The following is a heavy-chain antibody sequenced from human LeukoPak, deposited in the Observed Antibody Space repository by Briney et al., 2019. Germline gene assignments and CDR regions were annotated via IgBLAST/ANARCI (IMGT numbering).Heavy chain of an antibody. D-gene: IGHD6-13*01. V-gene: IGHV4-59*01. J-gene: IGHJ5*02. CDR3: ATGQQMNDH. Sequence: PSETLSLTCTVSGDSISSYYWSWIRQPPGKGLEWIGNIYYSGSTNYNPSLKSRVTISLDTSKKQFSLKMTSVTAADTAVYYCATGQQMNDHWGQGTLVTVSS. CDR1: GDSISSYY. CDR2: IYYSGST.